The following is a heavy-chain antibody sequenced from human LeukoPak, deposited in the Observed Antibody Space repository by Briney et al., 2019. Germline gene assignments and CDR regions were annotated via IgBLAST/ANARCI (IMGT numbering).Heavy chain of an antibody. J-gene: IGHJ6*02. D-gene: IGHD3-9*01. Sequence: GRSLRLSCAASGFTFSSYGMHWVRQAPGKGLEWVAVISYDGSNKYYADSVKGRFTISRDNSKNTLYLQMNSLRAEDTAVYYCARDLEYYDILTGYYSPYGMDVWGQGTTVTVSS. V-gene: IGHV3-30*03. CDR1: GFTFSSYG. CDR3: ARDLEYYDILTGYYSPYGMDV. CDR2: ISYDGSNK.